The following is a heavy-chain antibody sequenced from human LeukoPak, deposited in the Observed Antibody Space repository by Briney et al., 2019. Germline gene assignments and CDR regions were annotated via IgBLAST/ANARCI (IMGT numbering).Heavy chain of an antibody. CDR2: ISSSSSYI. Sequence: GGSLRLSCAASGFTFSSYSMNWVRQAPGKGLEWVSSISSSSSYIYYADSVKGRFTISRDSSKNTLYLQMNSLRAEDAAVYYCAKAPVTTCSGAYCYPFDYWGQGTLVTVSS. CDR1: GFTFSSYS. CDR3: AKAPVTTCSGAYCYPFDY. D-gene: IGHD2-15*01. V-gene: IGHV3-21*04. J-gene: IGHJ4*02.